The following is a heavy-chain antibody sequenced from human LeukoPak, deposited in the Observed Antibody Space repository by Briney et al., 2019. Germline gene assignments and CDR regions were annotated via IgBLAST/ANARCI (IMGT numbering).Heavy chain of an antibody. J-gene: IGHJ4*02. CDR3: AVVDTAMVTFDY. V-gene: IGHV1-2*06. CDR2: INPNSGGT. Sequence: ASVKVSCKASGYTFTGYYMHWVRQAPRQGLEWMGRINPNSGGTNYAQKFQGRVTMTRDTSISTAYMELSRLRSDDTAVYYCAVVDTAMVTFDYWGQGTLVTVSS. CDR1: GYTFTGYY. D-gene: IGHD5-18*01.